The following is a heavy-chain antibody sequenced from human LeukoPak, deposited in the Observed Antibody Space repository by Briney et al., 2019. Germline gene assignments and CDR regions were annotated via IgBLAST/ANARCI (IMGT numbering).Heavy chain of an antibody. CDR1: GGSISSYS. D-gene: IGHD4-23*01. J-gene: IGHJ3*02. CDR3: ARERALYGDNPNDVFDI. CDR2: IYYSGST. V-gene: IGHV4-59*01. Sequence: SETLSPSSTVSGGSISSYSRGWIRQPPGKGLEWIGYIYYSGSTNYNPSLKSRITISVDTSKNQFSLKLSSVTAADTAVYYCARERALYGDNPNDVFDIWGQGTTVTVSS.